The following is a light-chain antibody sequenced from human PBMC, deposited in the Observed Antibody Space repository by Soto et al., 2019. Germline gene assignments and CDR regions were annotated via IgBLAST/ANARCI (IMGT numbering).Light chain of an antibody. CDR3: ATWDDSLNGPV. CDR1: NSNIGDNT. Sequence: QSVVTQPPSVSGTPGQRVTVSCSGSNSNIGDNTVTWYHQLPGAAPKLLIYKTHQRPSGVPDRFSGSKSGTSASLAISGLQSEDDGDYSCATWDDSLNGPVFGGGTKVTVL. CDR2: KTH. J-gene: IGLJ3*02. V-gene: IGLV1-44*01.